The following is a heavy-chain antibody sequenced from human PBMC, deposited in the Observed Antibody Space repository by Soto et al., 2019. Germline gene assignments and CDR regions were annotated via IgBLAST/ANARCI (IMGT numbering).Heavy chain of an antibody. CDR1: GFSFSSYW. V-gene: IGHV3-74*01. CDR2: INSDGSSA. D-gene: IGHD2-2*01. Sequence: VQLGESGGGLVQPGGSLRLSCAASGFSFSSYWMHWVRHAPGKGLVWVSRINSDGSSATYADSVKGRFTISRDNAKNTLYLQMNSLTPEDTAVYYCAKGVPAATRYFQHWGQGTLVTVSS. J-gene: IGHJ1*01. CDR3: AKGVPAATRYFQH.